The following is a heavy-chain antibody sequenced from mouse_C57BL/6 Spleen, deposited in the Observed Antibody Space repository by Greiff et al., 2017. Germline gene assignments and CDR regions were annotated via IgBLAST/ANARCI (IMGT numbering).Heavy chain of an antibody. J-gene: IGHJ2*01. CDR1: GFSFTSYG. V-gene: IGHV2-4*01. CDR3: AKNKNGRGYFDY. Sequence: VKLQESGPGLVQPSQSLSITCTASGFSFTSYGVHWVRQPPGKGLEWLGVIWSGGSTDYNAAFISRLSISKDNSKSQVFFKMNSLQADDTAIYYCAKNKNGRGYFDYWGQGTTLTVSS. CDR2: IWSGGST. D-gene: IGHD1-1*01.